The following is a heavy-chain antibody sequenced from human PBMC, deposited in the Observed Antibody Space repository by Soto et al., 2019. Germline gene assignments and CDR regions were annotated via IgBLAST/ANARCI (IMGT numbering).Heavy chain of an antibody. V-gene: IGHV3-73*01. CDR2: IRSKANSYAT. Sequence: GGSLRLSCAASGFTFSGSAMHWVRQASGKGLEWVGRIRSKANSYATAYAASVKGRFTISRDDSKNTLYLQMNSLKTEDTAVYYCTTEGPEEAFDIWGQGTMVTVSS. CDR3: TTEGPEEAFDI. CDR1: GFTFSGSA. J-gene: IGHJ3*02.